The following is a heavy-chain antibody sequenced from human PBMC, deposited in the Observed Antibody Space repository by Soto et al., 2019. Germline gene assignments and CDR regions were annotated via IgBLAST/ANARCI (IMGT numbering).Heavy chain of an antibody. Sequence: GASVKVSCKAPGYTFTSYGISWVRQAPGQGLEWMGWISAYNGNTNYAQKLQGRVTMTRNTSISTAYMELSSLRSEDTAVYYCARERTVAGNDYWGQGTLVTVSS. J-gene: IGHJ4*02. CDR2: ISAYNGNT. CDR3: ARERTVAGNDY. D-gene: IGHD6-19*01. V-gene: IGHV1-18*01. CDR1: GYTFTSYG.